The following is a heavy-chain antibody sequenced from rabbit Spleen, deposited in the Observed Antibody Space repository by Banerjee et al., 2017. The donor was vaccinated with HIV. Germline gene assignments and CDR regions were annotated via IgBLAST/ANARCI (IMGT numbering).Heavy chain of an antibody. CDR2: LTEPIFGTT. J-gene: IGHJ6*01. V-gene: IGHV1S40*01. D-gene: IGHD6-1*01. CDR3: ARVGGVGVYGYATL. CDR1: GFSLSTSYS. Sequence: QSLEESGGGLVQPEGSLTLTCTASGFSLSTSYSMTWVRQAPGKGLEWIGLTEPIFGTTYYASWVNGRFTISTHNAQNTLYLQLKSLTAADTATYFCARVGGVGVYGYATLWGPGTLVTVS.